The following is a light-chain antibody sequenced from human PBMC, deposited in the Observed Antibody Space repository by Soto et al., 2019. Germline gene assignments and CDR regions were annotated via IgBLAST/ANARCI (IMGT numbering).Light chain of an antibody. CDR1: SSDVGGYNY. CDR2: EVS. Sequence: QSALTQPASVSGSPGQSITISCTGTSSDVGGYNYVSWYQQHPGKAPKLMIFEVSNRPSGVSNRFSGSKSGNTASLTISGLQADDAADYYCSSYTSSSTQVFGTGTKLTVL. CDR3: SSYTSSSTQV. V-gene: IGLV2-14*01. J-gene: IGLJ1*01.